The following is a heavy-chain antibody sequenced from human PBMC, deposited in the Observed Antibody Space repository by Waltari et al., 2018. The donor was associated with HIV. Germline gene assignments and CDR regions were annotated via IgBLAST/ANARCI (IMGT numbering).Heavy chain of an antibody. V-gene: IGHV3-74*01. D-gene: IGHD2-15*01. CDR3: ARASHYIEFSTFDGDYYFDV. CDR2: LNSDGSSR. CDR1: GFSVSIHW. Sequence: QLVESGGGAIKTGGYLRLSCTASGFSVSIHWLDWVRQGPGKGLVWVARLNSDGSSRNYADAVKGRFVISRDNARNTVYLQLNSLRVEDTAMYFCARASHYIEFSTFDGDYYFDVWGRGTRVAVSS. J-gene: IGHJ4*02.